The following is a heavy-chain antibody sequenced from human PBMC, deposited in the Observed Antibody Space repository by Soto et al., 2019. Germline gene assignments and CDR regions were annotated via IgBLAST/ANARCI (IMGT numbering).Heavy chain of an antibody. CDR2: INHSGST. V-gene: IGHV4-34*01. CDR1: GGSFSGYY. J-gene: IGHJ6*03. D-gene: IGHD3-3*01. CDR3: ARVVCDFWSGYYCYYYYMDV. Sequence: PSETLSLTCAVYGGSFSGYYWSWIRQPPGKGLKWIGEINHSGSTNYNPSLKSRVTISVDTSKNQFSLKLSSVTAADTAVYYCARVVCDFWSGYYCYYYYMDVWGKGTTVTVSS.